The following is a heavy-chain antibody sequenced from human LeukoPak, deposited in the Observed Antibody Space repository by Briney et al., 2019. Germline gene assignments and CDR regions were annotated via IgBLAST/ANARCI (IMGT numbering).Heavy chain of an antibody. J-gene: IGHJ4*02. CDR3: ARGGRGAGTR. D-gene: IGHD6-13*01. CDR1: GFTFSSYA. CDR2: ISSNGGST. V-gene: IGHV3-64*01. Sequence: PGGSLRLSCAASGFTFSSYAMHWVRQAPGKGLEYVSAISSNGGSTYYANSVKGRFTISRDNSKNTLYLQMGSLRAEDMAVYYCARGGRGAGTRWGQGTLVTVSS.